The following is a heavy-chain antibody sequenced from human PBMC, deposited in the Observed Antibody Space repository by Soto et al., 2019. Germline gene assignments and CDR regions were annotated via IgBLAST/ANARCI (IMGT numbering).Heavy chain of an antibody. Sequence: QVQLVQSGAEVKKPGSSVKVSCKASGGTFSSYTISWVRQAPGQGLEWMGRIIPILGIANYAQKFQGRVKITADKSTSTVYMELSSLRSEDTAVYYCARDGGYSGCDLFDYWGQGTLVTVSS. V-gene: IGHV1-69*08. D-gene: IGHD5-12*01. CDR1: GGTFSSYT. CDR3: ARDGGYSGCDLFDY. J-gene: IGHJ4*02. CDR2: IIPILGIA.